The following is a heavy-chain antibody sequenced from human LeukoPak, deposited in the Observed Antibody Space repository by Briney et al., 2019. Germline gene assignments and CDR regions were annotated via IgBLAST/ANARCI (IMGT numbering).Heavy chain of an antibody. Sequence: GGSLRLSCEASGFSFSSYGMSWVRQAPGKGLEWVSAISGSGGSTYYADSVKGRFTTSRDNSKNTLYLQMNSLRAEDTAVYYCAKADYDILTGYYQYWGQGTLVTVSS. V-gene: IGHV3-23*01. CDR1: GFSFSSYG. D-gene: IGHD3-9*01. J-gene: IGHJ4*02. CDR3: AKADYDILTGYYQY. CDR2: ISGSGGST.